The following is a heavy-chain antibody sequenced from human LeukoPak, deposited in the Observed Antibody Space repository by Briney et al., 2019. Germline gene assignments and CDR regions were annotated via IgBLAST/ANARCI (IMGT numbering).Heavy chain of an antibody. J-gene: IGHJ4*02. Sequence: ASVKVSCKASGYTFTSYYINWVRQATGKGLEWMGWMNPNSGNTGYAQKFQGRVTMTRNNSISTAYMELSSLRSEDTAVYYCAIPLGPSYDDSSGPLDYWGQGTLVTVSS. CDR3: AIPLGPSYDDSSGPLDY. V-gene: IGHV1-8*01. CDR1: GYTFTSYY. CDR2: MNPNSGNT. D-gene: IGHD3-22*01.